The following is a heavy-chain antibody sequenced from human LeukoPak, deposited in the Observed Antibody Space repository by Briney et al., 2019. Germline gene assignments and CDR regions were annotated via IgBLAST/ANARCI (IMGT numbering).Heavy chain of an antibody. D-gene: IGHD4-17*01. J-gene: IGHJ1*01. CDR3: TRGGSGDYSEYFQP. Sequence: SETLSLTCTVSCGSISSYYWSWIRQPPARGLDWIGCNYYSGCTNYNPSLKNRITISVDTSKHQFALHVTAVTAAHRAVYYFTRGGSGDYSEYFQPWGQGTLVTVSS. V-gene: IGHV4-59*01. CDR2: NYYSGCT. CDR1: CGSISSYY.